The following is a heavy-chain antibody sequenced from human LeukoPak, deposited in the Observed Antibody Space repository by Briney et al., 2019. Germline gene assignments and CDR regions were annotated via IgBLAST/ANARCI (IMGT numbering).Heavy chain of an antibody. CDR3: ARELGYSYSFDY. V-gene: IGHV1-3*01. J-gene: IGHJ4*02. Sequence: GASVKVSCKASGYTFTSYAMHWVRQAPGQRLEWMGWINAGNGNTKYSQTFQGRVTITRDTSASTAYMELSSLRSEDTAVYYCARELGYSYSFDYWGQGTLVTVSS. CDR1: GYTFTSYA. CDR2: INAGNGNT. D-gene: IGHD5-18*01.